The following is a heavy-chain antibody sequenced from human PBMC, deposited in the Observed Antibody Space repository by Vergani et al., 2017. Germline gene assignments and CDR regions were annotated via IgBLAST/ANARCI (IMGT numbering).Heavy chain of an antibody. CDR3: AGAQTYXSGGSCYSGSAFDI. V-gene: IGHV4-34*01. CDR1: GGSFSGYY. D-gene: IGHD2-15*01. J-gene: IGHJ3*02. Sequence: QVQLQQWGAGLLKPPETLPLTCAVYGGSFSGYYWSWFRQPPGKGLEWFGEINHSGSTNYNPSLKSRVTRSVDTSKNQFSLKLSSVTAADTAVYYCAGAQTYXSGGSCYSGSAFDIWGQGTMVTVSS. CDR2: INHSGST.